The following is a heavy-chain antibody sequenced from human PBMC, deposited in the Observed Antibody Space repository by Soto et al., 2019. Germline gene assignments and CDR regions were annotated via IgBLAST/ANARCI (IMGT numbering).Heavy chain of an antibody. CDR1: GYTFTSSD. Sequence: QAQLVQSGAEVKKPGASVKVSCKASGYTFTSSDINWVRQATGQGREWMGWMNPNSGDTGYAQKFPGRVTLTRNTSMSTAYVELSSLRSEDTAVYYCARGPPESAGVWGQGTLVTVSS. CDR3: ARGPPESAGV. V-gene: IGHV1-8*02. J-gene: IGHJ4*02. D-gene: IGHD3-10*01. CDR2: MNPNSGDT.